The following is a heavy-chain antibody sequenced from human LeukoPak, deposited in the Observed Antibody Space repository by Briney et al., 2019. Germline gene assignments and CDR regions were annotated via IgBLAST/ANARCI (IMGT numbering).Heavy chain of an antibody. V-gene: IGHV4-61*02. CDR3: ARWAYCSSTSCYGRYYYYYMDV. J-gene: IGHJ6*03. D-gene: IGHD2-2*01. Sequence: SQTLSLTCTVSGGSINSGNYYWSWIRQPAGKGLEWIGRIHTSGSTNSNPSLKSRVTISVDTSKNQFSLKLSSVTAADTAVYYCARWAYCSSTSCYGRYYYYYMDVWGKGTTVTVSS. CDR1: GGSINSGNYY. CDR2: IHTSGST.